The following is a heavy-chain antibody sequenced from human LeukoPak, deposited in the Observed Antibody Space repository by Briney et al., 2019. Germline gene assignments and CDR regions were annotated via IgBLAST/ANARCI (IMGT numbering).Heavy chain of an antibody. V-gene: IGHV3-74*01. CDR1: GFTFSSYW. Sequence: GGSLRLSCAASGFTFSSYWMHWVRQAPGKGLVWVSRIKHDGSSTSYADPVKGRFTISRDNAKSALYLQMNSLRVEDTAVYYCASTMVTSMDVWGQGTTVTVSS. CDR2: IKHDGSST. CDR3: ASTMVTSMDV. D-gene: IGHD4-17*01. J-gene: IGHJ6*02.